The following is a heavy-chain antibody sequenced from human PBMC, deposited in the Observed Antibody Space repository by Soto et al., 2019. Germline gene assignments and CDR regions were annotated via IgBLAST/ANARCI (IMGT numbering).Heavy chain of an antibody. J-gene: IGHJ5*02. CDR2: IYYSGST. Sequence: SETLSLTCTVSGGSISSSIYYWGWIRHPPGKGLEWIGSIYYSGSTYYNPSLKSRVTISVDTSKNQFSLKLSSVTAADTAVYYCARLLVVPPNNWFDPWGLGTMVTVYS. D-gene: IGHD2-15*01. CDR3: ARLLVVPPNNWFDP. V-gene: IGHV4-39*01. CDR1: GGSISSSIYY.